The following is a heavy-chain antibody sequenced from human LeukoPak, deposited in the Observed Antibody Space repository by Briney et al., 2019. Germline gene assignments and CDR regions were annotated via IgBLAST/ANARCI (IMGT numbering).Heavy chain of an antibody. CDR2: IVGSGDNT. Sequence: GGSLRLSCAASGFTFSSNAMSWVRQAPGKGLEWVSGIVGSGDNTYYTESVKGRFTISRDNSKNTLFLEMNSVRAEDTAVYYCAKDLAGSWYYIDCWGQGTLVTVSS. J-gene: IGHJ4*02. D-gene: IGHD2-8*02. CDR1: GFTFSSNA. V-gene: IGHV3-23*01. CDR3: AKDLAGSWYYIDC.